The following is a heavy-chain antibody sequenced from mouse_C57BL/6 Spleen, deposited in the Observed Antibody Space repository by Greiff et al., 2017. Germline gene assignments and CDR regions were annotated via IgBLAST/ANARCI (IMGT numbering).Heavy chain of an antibody. V-gene: IGHV5-16*01. J-gene: IGHJ3*01. CDR3: ARDDGYYCAY. Sequence: VQLKESEGGLVQPGRSLKLSCTASGFTFSDYYMAWVRQVPEKGLEWVANINYDGSSTYYLDSLKSRFIISRDNAKIILYMQMSSLKSEDTATYYCARDDGYYCAYRGQGTLVTVSA. D-gene: IGHD2-3*01. CDR2: INYDGSST. CDR1: GFTFSDYY.